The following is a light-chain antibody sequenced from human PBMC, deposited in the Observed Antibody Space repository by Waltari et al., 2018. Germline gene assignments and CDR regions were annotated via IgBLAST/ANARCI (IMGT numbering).Light chain of an antibody. V-gene: IGLV2-14*01. CDR1: SSDVGGYNH. Sequence: QSALTQPASVSGSPGQSITLSCTGTSSDVGGYNHVSWYQQYPGKAPNLIIYEVSNRPSGVSNRFSGSKSGDSASLTISGLQADDEADYYCISFTSRNTHVFETGTKVTVL. CDR3: ISFTSRNTHV. J-gene: IGLJ1*01. CDR2: EVS.